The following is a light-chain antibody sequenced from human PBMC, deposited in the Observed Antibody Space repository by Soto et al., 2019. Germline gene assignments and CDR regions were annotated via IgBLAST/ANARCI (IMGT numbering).Light chain of an antibody. J-gene: IGKJ5*01. CDR1: QGISSY. Sequence: DIQLTQSPSFLSASVGDRVTITCQASQGISSYLAWYQQKPGKAPKLLIYAASTLQSGVPSRFSGSGSGTEFTLTSSSLQPEDFATYYCQHLDSYSTFGQGTRLEIK. CDR3: QHLDSYST. CDR2: AAS. V-gene: IGKV1-9*01.